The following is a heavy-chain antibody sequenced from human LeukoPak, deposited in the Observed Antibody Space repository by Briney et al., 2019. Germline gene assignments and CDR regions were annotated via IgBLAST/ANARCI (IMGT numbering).Heavy chain of an antibody. CDR3: VRGTRSNSF. V-gene: IGHV3-7*01. J-gene: IGHJ4*02. CDR1: GFTFRNYW. D-gene: IGHD6-6*01. Sequence: PGGSLRLSCTASGFTFRNYWMSWVRQAPGKGLECVAYIKEDGSDKNYVDSVKGRFTISRDNAMSSLYLQMNSLRVEDTAVYYCVRGTRSNSFWGQGTQVTVSS. CDR2: IKEDGSDK.